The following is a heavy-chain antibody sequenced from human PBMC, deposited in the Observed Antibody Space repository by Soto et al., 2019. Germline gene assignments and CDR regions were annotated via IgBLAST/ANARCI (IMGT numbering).Heavy chain of an antibody. J-gene: IGHJ5*02. Sequence: GASVEVSCKASGYTFTGYYIHCVRQAPGEGLEWMGWIIPDSGATNYTQKFQGRVTMTSETSTNTAFLELRRLRSDATAVYFCARGDRMSIFGVINWLVPWGQGIPVTV. D-gene: IGHD3-3*01. V-gene: IGHV1-2*02. CDR3: ARGDRMSIFGVINWLVP. CDR2: IIPDSGAT. CDR1: GYTFTGYY.